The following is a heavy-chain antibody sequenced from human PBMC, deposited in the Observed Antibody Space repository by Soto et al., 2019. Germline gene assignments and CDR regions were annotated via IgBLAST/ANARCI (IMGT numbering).Heavy chain of an antibody. D-gene: IGHD3-22*01. Sequence: ASMKVSCKVSGYTLTELSMHWVRQAPGKGLEWMGGFDPEDGETIYAQKFQGRVTMTADTSTNTAYMELSSLRSEDTAVYYCARAPDYYDSSGYYWWGQGTLVTVSS. CDR1: GYTLTELS. CDR3: ARAPDYYDSSGYYW. V-gene: IGHV1-24*01. J-gene: IGHJ4*02. CDR2: FDPEDGET.